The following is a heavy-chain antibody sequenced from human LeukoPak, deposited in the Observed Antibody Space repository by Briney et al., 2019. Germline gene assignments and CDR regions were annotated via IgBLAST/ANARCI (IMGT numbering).Heavy chain of an antibody. V-gene: IGHV4-38-2*02. J-gene: IGHJ1*01. CDR1: GYSISSGYY. Sequence: SETLSLTCTVSGYSISSGYYWGWIRQPPGKGLEWIGSIYHSGSTYYNPSLKSRVTISVDTSKNQFSLKLSSVTAAGTAVYYCARAPYSSSLGDFQHWGQGTLVTVSS. D-gene: IGHD6-13*01. CDR3: ARAPYSSSLGDFQH. CDR2: IYHSGST.